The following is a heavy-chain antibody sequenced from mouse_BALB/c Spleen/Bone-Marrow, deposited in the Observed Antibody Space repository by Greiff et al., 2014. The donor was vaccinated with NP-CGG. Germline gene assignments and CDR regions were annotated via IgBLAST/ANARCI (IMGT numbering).Heavy chain of an antibody. J-gene: IGHJ1*01. Sequence: DVQLQESXSELVKPGASVKLSCAASGFNIKDTYMHWVKQRPEQGLEWIGRIDPANGDTKYDPKFQGKATITADTSSNTAYLQLSSLTSEDTAVYYCTRPSFYYGSSYWYFDVWGAGTTVTVSS. CDR1: GFNIKDTY. D-gene: IGHD1-1*01. CDR2: IDPANGDT. V-gene: IGHV14-3*02. CDR3: TRPSFYYGSSYWYFDV.